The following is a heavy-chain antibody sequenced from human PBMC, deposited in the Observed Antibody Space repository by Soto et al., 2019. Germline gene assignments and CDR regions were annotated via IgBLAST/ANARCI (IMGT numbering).Heavy chain of an antibody. Sequence: SPTLSLTCAISGDSVSSNTAAWNWIRSSPSRGLGWLGRTYYRSNWRHDYAVSVKSRITVNPDTSKNHFSLQLNSVTPDDTAVYYCARGAAGSGFDLWGQGTLVTVSS. CDR3: ARGAAGSGFDL. D-gene: IGHD6-19*01. CDR2: TYYRSNWRH. V-gene: IGHV6-1*01. CDR1: GDSVSSNTAA. J-gene: IGHJ4*02.